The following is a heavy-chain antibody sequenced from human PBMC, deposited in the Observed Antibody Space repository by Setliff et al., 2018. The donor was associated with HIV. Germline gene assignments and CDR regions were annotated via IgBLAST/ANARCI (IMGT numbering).Heavy chain of an antibody. V-gene: IGHV1-69*13. Sequence: SVKVSCKASGGTFSSYPISWVRQAPGQGLEWMGGIIPIFGTTHYAQKFQGRVTVTADESTSTAYMQLSSLRSDDTAVYYCARGRDYDSSGYGDYYYYMDVWGKGTTVTVSS. CDR3: ARGRDYDSSGYGDYYYYMDV. CDR2: IIPIFGTT. D-gene: IGHD3-22*01. J-gene: IGHJ6*03. CDR1: GGTFSSYP.